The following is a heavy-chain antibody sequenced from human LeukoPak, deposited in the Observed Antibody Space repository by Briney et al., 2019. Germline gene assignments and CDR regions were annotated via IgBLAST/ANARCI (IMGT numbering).Heavy chain of an antibody. CDR3: ARDRRSRGYSYGDFDY. D-gene: IGHD5-18*01. CDR1: GGTFSSYT. V-gene: IGHV1-69*01. J-gene: IGHJ4*02. Sequence: SVKVSCKASGGTFSSYTISWVRQAPGQGLEWMGGIIPIFGTANYAQKFQGRVTITADESTSTAYMELSSLRSEDTAVYYCARDRRSRGYSYGDFDYWGKGTLVTVSS. CDR2: IIPIFGTA.